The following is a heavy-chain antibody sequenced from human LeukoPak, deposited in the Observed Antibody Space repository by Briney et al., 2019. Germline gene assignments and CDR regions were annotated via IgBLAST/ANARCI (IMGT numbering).Heavy chain of an antibody. Sequence: GGSLRLSCAASGFTVTTNYMTWVRQAPGKGLEWVSVIYSGDRTYYADPVKGRFTISRDNSKNTLYLQMNSLRIEDTAIYYCARGGDWNDFAYWGQGTLVTVSS. CDR2: IYSGDRT. CDR3: ARGGDWNDFAY. D-gene: IGHD1-1*01. V-gene: IGHV3-66*02. CDR1: GFTVTTNY. J-gene: IGHJ4*02.